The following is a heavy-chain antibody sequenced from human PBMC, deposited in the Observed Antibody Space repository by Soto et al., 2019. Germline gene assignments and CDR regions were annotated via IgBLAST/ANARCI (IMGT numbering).Heavy chain of an antibody. D-gene: IGHD4-17*01. J-gene: IGHJ6*02. Sequence: LILPCVASGFTFNSYAMNWVRQAPGKGLEWMGIINPGDSDTRYSPAFQGQVTISADKSISTAYLQWSSLKASDTAMYYCARRVDGDYRYYYYGMDVWGQGTTVTV. CDR3: ARRVDGDYRYYYYGMDV. V-gene: IGHV5-51*01. CDR2: INPGDSDT. CDR1: GFTFNSYA.